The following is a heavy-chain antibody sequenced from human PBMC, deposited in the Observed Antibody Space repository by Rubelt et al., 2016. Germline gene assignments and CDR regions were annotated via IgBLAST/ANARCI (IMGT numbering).Heavy chain of an antibody. CDR1: GFTLSSYA. Sequence: EVQLVESGGRPVQPGGSLRLSCAASGFTLSSYAMSWVRQAPGKGLEWVSFISSNSAYIYYADSVKGRFTISRDNAKKSLYLQRNSLRVEETAVYYGARDSGGYWSGPSCSARLDSWGQGTLVTVSS. CDR3: ARDSGGYWSGPSCSARLDS. CDR2: ISSNSAYI. J-gene: IGHJ4*02. D-gene: IGHD2-2*01. V-gene: IGHV3-21*01.